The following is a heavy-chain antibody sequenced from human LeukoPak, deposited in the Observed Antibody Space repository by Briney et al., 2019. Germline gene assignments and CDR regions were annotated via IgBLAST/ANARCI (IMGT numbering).Heavy chain of an antibody. CDR1: GVSISSGGYY. Sequence: SETLSLTCTVSGVSISSGGYYWSWIRQHPGKGLEWIGYIYYSGSTYYNPSLKSRVTISVDTSKNQFSLKLSSVTAADTAVYYCARVFYYYGSGSYYPNQTPTQSYYFDYWGQGTLVTVSS. V-gene: IGHV4-31*03. J-gene: IGHJ4*02. CDR2: IYYSGST. CDR3: ARVFYYYGSGSYYPNQTPTQSYYFDY. D-gene: IGHD3-10*01.